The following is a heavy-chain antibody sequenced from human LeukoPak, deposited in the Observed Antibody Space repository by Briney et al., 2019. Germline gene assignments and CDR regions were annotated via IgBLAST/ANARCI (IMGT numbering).Heavy chain of an antibody. CDR2: SYPGDSDT. CDR1: GYSVTSYW. D-gene: IGHD3-9*01. V-gene: IGHV5-51*01. Sequence: GESLKSSCKGSGYSVTSYWIGWVRQMPGKRLEWMGISYPGDSDTRYSPSFQGQVTISADKSISTAYLQWSTLTVSDTAMYYCARSVLRYHYYYMDVWGKGTTVTISS. J-gene: IGHJ6*03. CDR3: ARSVLRYHYYYMDV.